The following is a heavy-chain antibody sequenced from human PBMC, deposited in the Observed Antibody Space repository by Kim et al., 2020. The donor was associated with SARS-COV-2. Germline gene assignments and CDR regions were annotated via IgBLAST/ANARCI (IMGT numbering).Heavy chain of an antibody. J-gene: IGHJ2*01. D-gene: IGHD2-2*01. CDR3: ARATQTYCSSTSCYQPMDWYCVL. CDR2: INPIIGTA. V-gene: IGHV1-69*05. CDR1: GDTFISYA. Sequence: SVKVSCKASGDTFISYAINWVRQAPGQGLEWMGGINPIIGTAHYAQKFQGRVTITTDESTSTAYMELSSLRSEDTAVYYCARATQTYCSSTSCYQPMDWYCVLCGGGGLAAVS.